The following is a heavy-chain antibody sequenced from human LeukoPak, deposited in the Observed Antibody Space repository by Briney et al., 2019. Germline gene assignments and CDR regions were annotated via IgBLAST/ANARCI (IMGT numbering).Heavy chain of an antibody. J-gene: IGHJ4*02. Sequence: PGGSLRLSCAASGFTFSSYAMSWVRQAPGKGLEWVSAISGSGGGTYYADSVKGRFTISRDTSKNTLYLQMNSLRAEDTAVYYCAEGRVRYFDWLLYIDYWGQGTLVTVSS. V-gene: IGHV3-23*01. D-gene: IGHD3-9*01. CDR1: GFTFSSYA. CDR2: ISGSGGGT. CDR3: AEGRVRYFDWLLYIDY.